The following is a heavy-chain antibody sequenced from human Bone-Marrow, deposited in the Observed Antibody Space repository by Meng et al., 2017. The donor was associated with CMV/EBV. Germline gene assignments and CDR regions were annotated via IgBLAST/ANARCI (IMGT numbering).Heavy chain of an antibody. D-gene: IGHD2-2*01. V-gene: IGHV4-39*07. CDR1: GGSIRTGSYY. J-gene: IGHJ4*02. CDR2: IYSFGRN. Sequence: SETLSLTCTVSGGSIRTGSYYWGWLRQPPGKGLEWIGSIYSFGRNYYNPSLKSRVTMSADASKNQFSLKLASVTAADTAVYYCARVVVAPVVLIDSWGQGTLVT. CDR3: ARVVVAPVVLIDS.